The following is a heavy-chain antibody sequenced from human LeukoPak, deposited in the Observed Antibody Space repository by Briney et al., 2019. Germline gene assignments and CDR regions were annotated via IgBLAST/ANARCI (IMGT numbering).Heavy chain of an antibody. CDR1: GGSISSDDFS. D-gene: IGHD3-10*01. J-gene: IGHJ4*02. Sequence: PSQTLSLTCAVSGGSISSDDFSWSWIRQTPGKGLEWIGYTYHRGTTHYNPSLKSRVTISVDRSKNQFSLRLTSATAADTAVYYCAGRSGKYPYYFDYWGQGTLATVSS. V-gene: IGHV4-30-2*01. CDR3: AGRSGKYPYYFDY. CDR2: TYHRGTT.